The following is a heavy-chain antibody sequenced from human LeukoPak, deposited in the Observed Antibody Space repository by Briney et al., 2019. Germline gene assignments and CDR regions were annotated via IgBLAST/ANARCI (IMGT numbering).Heavy chain of an antibody. V-gene: IGHV3-30-3*01. CDR3: ARWPYSSSWYYFDY. D-gene: IGHD6-13*01. CDR1: GFTFSSYA. J-gene: IGHJ4*02. CDR2: ISYDGSNK. Sequence: GGSLRLSCAASGFTFSSYAMHWVRQAPGKGLEWVAVISYDGSNKCYADSVKGRFTISRDNSKNTLYLQMNSLRAEDTAVYYCARWPYSSSWYYFDYWGQGTLVTVSS.